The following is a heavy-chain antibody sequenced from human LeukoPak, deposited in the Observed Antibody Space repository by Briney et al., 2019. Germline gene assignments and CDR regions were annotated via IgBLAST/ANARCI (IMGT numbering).Heavy chain of an antibody. CDR2: ISSSGGST. D-gene: IGHD6-13*01. V-gene: IGHV3-23*01. J-gene: IGHJ4*02. CDR3: AKYCGYSSSWYKLGFDY. Sequence: GGSLRLSCAASGFTFSTYAMSWVRQAPGKGLEWVSAISSSGGSTYYADSVKGRFTISRDNSKNTLYLQMNSLRAEDTAVYYCAKYCGYSSSWYKLGFDYWGQGTLVTVSS. CDR1: GFTFSTYA.